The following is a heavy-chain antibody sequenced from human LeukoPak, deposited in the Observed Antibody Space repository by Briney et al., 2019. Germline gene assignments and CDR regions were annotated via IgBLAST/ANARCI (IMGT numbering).Heavy chain of an antibody. Sequence: PPETLSLTSTVSGGSITSYYWSWIRQPPGKGLEWIGYIYYSGSTNYTPSPKSRVTISVDTSKNQFSLKLSSVTAADTAVYYCARRSDYGDAGFDYWGQGTLVTVSS. D-gene: IGHD4-17*01. J-gene: IGHJ4*02. CDR1: GGSITSYY. CDR3: ARRSDYGDAGFDY. V-gene: IGHV4-59*08. CDR2: IYYSGST.